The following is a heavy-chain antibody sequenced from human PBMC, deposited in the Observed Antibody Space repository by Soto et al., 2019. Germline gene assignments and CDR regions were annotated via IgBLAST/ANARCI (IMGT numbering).Heavy chain of an antibody. V-gene: IGHV5-51*01. D-gene: IGHD6-19*01. CDR3: ARQLESTASSGRYYYYGMDV. CDR1: GYSFTSYW. J-gene: IGHJ6*02. CDR2: IYPGDSDT. Sequence: GESLKISCKGSGYSFTSYWIGWVRQMPGKGLEWMGIIYPGDSDTRYSPSFQGQVTISADKSISTAYLQWSSLKASDTAMYYCARQLESTASSGRYYYYGMDVWGQGTTVTVSS.